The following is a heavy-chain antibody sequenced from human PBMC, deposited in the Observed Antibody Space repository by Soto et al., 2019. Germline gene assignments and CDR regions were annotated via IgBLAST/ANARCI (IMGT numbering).Heavy chain of an antibody. CDR3: ARFSGSYTRGLDY. D-gene: IGHD1-26*01. J-gene: IGHJ4*02. Sequence: EVQLVESGGGLVQPGGSLRLSCAASGFTFSDHCMDWVRQAPGKGLEWVGRSRNKANSYSTEYAASVKGRFTISRDESKNSLYRQMNSLKAEDTAVYYCARFSGSYTRGLDYWGQGTLVTVSS. CDR2: SRNKANSYST. V-gene: IGHV3-72*01. CDR1: GFTFSDHC.